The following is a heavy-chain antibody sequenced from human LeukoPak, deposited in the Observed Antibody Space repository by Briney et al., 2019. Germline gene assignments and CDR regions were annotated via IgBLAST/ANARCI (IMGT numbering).Heavy chain of an antibody. CDR3: ARDGLSGNYYYYYYMDV. CDR2: ISTSGST. V-gene: IGHV4-4*07. CDR1: GGYISSYY. J-gene: IGHJ6*03. Sequence: PSETLSLTCSVSGGYISSYYWSWIRQPAGKGLESIGHISTSGSTNYNPSLKSRVTMSVDTSKNQFSLKLSSVTAADTAVYYCARDGLSGNYYYYYYMDVWGKGTTVTVSS. D-gene: IGHD3-16*01.